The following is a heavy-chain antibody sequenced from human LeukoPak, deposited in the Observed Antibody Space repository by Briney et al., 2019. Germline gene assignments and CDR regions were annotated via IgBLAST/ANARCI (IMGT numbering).Heavy chain of an antibody. D-gene: IGHD3-22*01. CDR2: IFYSGRT. CDR1: GGSINSYY. V-gene: IGHV4-59*01. J-gene: IGHJ4*02. Sequence: SETLSLTCTVSGGSINSYYWIWLRQPPGKGLEGGVYIFYSGRTNYNPSLKSRVTISVDTSKNQFSLKLSSVTAADTAVYYCANMVYYYDSSGYYYGVNYFDYWGQGTLVTVSS. CDR3: ANMVYYYDSSGYYYGVNYFDY.